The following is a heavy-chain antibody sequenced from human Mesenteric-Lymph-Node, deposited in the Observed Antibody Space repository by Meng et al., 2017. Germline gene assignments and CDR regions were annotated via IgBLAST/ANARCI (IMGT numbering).Heavy chain of an antibody. CDR1: GFTFSSYA. Sequence: GESLKISCAASGFTFSSYAMHWVRQAPGKGLEYVSAISSNGGSTYYANSVKGRFTISRDNAKNSVYLQMNNLRAEDTAVYYCARDGAGPTPTLMAYWGLGTLVTVSS. CDR3: ARDGAGPTPTLMAY. V-gene: IGHV3-64*01. CDR2: ISSNGGST. D-gene: IGHD5-24*01. J-gene: IGHJ4*02.